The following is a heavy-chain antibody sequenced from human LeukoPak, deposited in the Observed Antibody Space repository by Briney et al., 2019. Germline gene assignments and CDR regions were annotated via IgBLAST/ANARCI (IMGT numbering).Heavy chain of an antibody. J-gene: IGHJ4*02. V-gene: IGHV4-34*01. Sequence: SETLSLTSAVYGGSFSGYYWSWIRQPPGKGLEWIGEIKHSGSTTYNPSLKSRVTISLDTSKNPVSLKLTPVTAAETALYYCATYHYGSGSYHNHPNFDSWGQGTLVIVSS. CDR2: IKHSGST. D-gene: IGHD3-10*01. CDR3: ATYHYGSGSYHNHPNFDS. CDR1: GGSFSGYY.